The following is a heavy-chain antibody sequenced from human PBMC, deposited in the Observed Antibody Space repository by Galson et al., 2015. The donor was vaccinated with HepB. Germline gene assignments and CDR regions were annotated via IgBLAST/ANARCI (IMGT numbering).Heavy chain of an antibody. CDR2: ISSSSSYI. CDR1: GFTFSSYS. J-gene: IGHJ3*02. Sequence: SLRLSCAASGFTFSSYSMNWVRQAPGKGLEWVSSISSSSSYIYYADSVKGRFTISRDNAKNSLYLQMNSLRAEDTAVYYCASTGTTSDAFDIWGQGTMVTVSS. CDR3: ASTGTTSDAFDI. D-gene: IGHD2/OR15-2a*01. V-gene: IGHV3-21*01.